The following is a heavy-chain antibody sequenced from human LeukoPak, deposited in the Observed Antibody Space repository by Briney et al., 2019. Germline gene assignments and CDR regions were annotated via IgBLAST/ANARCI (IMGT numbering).Heavy chain of an antibody. CDR2: IYYSGST. V-gene: IGHV4-39*07. CDR3: ARAGITFGGVIVRLDY. Sequence: ASETLSLTCTVSGGSISRSSTYYWGWIRQPPGKGLEWIGNIYYSGSTNYNPSLKSRVTISVDKSKNQFSLKLSSVTAADTAVYYCARAGITFGGVIVRLDYWGQGTLVTVSS. CDR1: GGSISRSSTYY. D-gene: IGHD3-16*02. J-gene: IGHJ4*02.